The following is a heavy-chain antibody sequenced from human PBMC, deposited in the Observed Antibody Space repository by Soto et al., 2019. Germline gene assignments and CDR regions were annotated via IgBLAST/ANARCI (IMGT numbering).Heavy chain of an antibody. CDR3: AKSLCNSTNSNVLDY. CDR1: GFTFSSYS. Sequence: PGGSLRLSCAASGFTFSSYSMRWVRQAPGKGLEWVAAITYNGSNTYYADSVKGRFTISRDNPKRTLYLQMNNLRAEDTAVYYCAKSLCNSTNSNVLDYRAQGTLVPVSA. J-gene: IGHJ4*01. V-gene: IGHV3-30*18. CDR2: ITYNGSNT. D-gene: IGHD2-2*01.